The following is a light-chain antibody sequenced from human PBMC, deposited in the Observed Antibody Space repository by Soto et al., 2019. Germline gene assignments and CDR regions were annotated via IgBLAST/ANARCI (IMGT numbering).Light chain of an antibody. CDR2: DAS. J-gene: IGKJ1*01. Sequence: EIVLTQSPATLSLSPGERATLSCGASQRVSSSYLAWYQQKPGLAPRLLIYDASSRATGIPDRFSGSGSGTDFTLTISRLEPEDFAVYYCQQYGSSPLTFGQGTKVEIK. CDR1: QRVSSSY. V-gene: IGKV3D-20*01. CDR3: QQYGSSPLT.